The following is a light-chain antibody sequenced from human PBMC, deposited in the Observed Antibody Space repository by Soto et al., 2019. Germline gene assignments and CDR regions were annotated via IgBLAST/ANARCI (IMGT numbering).Light chain of an antibody. CDR2: DAS. J-gene: IGKJ1*01. Sequence: EIMMTQSPATLSVSPGERVTLSCRASRSISSHLAWYQQKPGQSPRLLIYDASTRAADIPARFSGSGSGTEFPLTITSLQPEDFAIYYCQHYNNWPPWTFGQGTKVEI. CDR3: QHYNNWPPWT. V-gene: IGKV3-15*01. CDR1: RSISSH.